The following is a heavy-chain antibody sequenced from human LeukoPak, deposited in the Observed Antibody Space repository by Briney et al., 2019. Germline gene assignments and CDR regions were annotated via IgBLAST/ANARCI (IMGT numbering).Heavy chain of an antibody. CDR2: ISSSSSYI. D-gene: IGHD3-10*01. J-gene: IGHJ4*02. CDR3: AGTYGSGSYPNY. CDR1: GFTFSNYD. V-gene: IGHV3-21*01. Sequence: GGSLRLSCAASGFTFSNYDMNWVRHAPGKGLEGVSSISSSSSYIYYADSVKGRFAISRDNAKNSLYLQMYSLRAEDTAVYYCAGTYGSGSYPNYWGQGTLVTVSS.